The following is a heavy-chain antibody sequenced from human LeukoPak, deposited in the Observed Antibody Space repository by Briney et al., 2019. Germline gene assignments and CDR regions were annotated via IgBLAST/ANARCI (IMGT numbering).Heavy chain of an antibody. CDR2: ISSSSSYI. V-gene: IGHV3-21*01. D-gene: IGHD1-7*01. J-gene: IGHJ4*02. CDR1: GFTFSSYS. Sequence: PGGSLRLSCAASGFTFSSYSMSWVRQAPGKGLEWVSSISSSSSYIYYADSVKGRFTISRDNAKNSLYLQMNSLRAEDTAVYYCAKDRRLELTIDYWGQGTLVTVSS. CDR3: AKDRRLELTIDY.